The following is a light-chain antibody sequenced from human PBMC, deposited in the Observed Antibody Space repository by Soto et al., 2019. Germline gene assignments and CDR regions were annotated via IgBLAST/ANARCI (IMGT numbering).Light chain of an antibody. CDR1: QSISRC. J-gene: IGKJ1*01. CDR2: AAS. Sequence: IQMTQSPSTQTATVGDRVTITCRSRQSISRCLAVYQQKPVQSPQRLIYAASNLDTGVPSRFSGSRSGTEFTPIISSLYPEHFASYSCLQDYGDSWTFCQGTMA. CDR3: LQDYGDSWT. V-gene: IGKV1-5*01.